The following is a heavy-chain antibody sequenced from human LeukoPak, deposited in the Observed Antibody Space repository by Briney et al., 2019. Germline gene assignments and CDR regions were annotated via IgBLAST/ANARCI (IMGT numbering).Heavy chain of an antibody. D-gene: IGHD2-2*01. J-gene: IGHJ4*02. CDR1: RYTFTRHA. Sequence: GASVKVSCTPSRYTFTRHAINWVRQVPGQGFEWMGWISVDTGNPTYAQGFAGRFVFSLDTSVGTANLQISSLKPEDTAVYYCARDGYEYCSSTSCLDYWGQGTLVTVSS. V-gene: IGHV7-4-1*02. CDR3: ARDGYEYCSSTSCLDY. CDR2: ISVDTGNP.